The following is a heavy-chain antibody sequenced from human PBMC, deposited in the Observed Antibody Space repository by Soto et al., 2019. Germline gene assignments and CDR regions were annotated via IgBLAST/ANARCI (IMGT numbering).Heavy chain of an antibody. CDR2: VWYDGSNK. CDR1: GFTFSRYG. J-gene: IGHJ6*02. Sequence: GGALRLSWAASGFTFSRYGMHWVCQAPGKGLEGVAVVWYDGSNKYYADSVKGRVTISRDNSQNTLYLQMNSLRAEDTAVYFCARAGEDIAVVPAAIQLSYYYYGKDVWGQGTTVTVSS. D-gene: IGHD2-2*02. V-gene: IGHV3-33*01. CDR3: ARAGEDIAVVPAAIQLSYYYYGKDV.